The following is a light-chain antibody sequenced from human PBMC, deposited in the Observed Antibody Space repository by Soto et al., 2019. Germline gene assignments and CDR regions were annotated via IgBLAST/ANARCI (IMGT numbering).Light chain of an antibody. V-gene: IGKV1-13*02. CDR1: QGVRSA. Sequence: AIQLTQSPSSLSASVGDRVTITCRASQGVRSALAWYQHKPGRGPRLLIYDASTLQSGVPSRFSGSGSGTDFTLTISSLQPEDFATYYCQQIHSPALTFGGGTKLE. J-gene: IGKJ4*01. CDR2: DAS. CDR3: QQIHSPALT.